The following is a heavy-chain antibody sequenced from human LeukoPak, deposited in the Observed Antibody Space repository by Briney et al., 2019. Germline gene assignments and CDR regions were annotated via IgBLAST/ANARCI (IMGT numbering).Heavy chain of an antibody. CDR2: IYYSGST. Sequence: PSETLSLTCTVSGGSISSSTYYWGWVRQPPGRGLEWIGSIYYSGSTYYNASLKSRVTISADTSKNQFSLKLSAVTAADTAVYYCARPLSGSSSWHGDAFDIWGQGTMVTVSS. CDR3: ARPLSGSSSWHGDAFDI. D-gene: IGHD6-13*01. V-gene: IGHV4-39*01. CDR1: GGSISSSTYY. J-gene: IGHJ3*02.